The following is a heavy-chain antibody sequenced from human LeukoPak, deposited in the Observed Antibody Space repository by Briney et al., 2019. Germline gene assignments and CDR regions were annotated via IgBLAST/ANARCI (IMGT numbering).Heavy chain of an antibody. D-gene: IGHD5-12*01. CDR1: GYSISSGYY. CDR2: IYHSGST. Sequence: PSETLSLTCTVSGYSISSGYYWGWIRQPPGKGLEWIGSIYHSGSTYYNPSLKSRVTISVDTSKNQFSLKLSSVTAADTAVYYCARRYREFDYWGQGTLVTVSS. J-gene: IGHJ4*02. V-gene: IGHV4-38-2*02. CDR3: ARRYREFDY.